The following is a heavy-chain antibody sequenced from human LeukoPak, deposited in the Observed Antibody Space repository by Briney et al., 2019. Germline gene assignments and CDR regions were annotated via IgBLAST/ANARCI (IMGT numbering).Heavy chain of an antibody. Sequence: SETLSLTCTVSGGSLNSSYYYWGWIRQPPGQGLVWIGCFYYSGDTYYNPSLKSRVTISVDTSKNQFSLNLNSVTAADTAAYYCARQGGSGWDDYYYCYMDVWGKGTTVTVSS. CDR2: FYYSGDT. CDR1: GGSLNSSYYY. CDR3: ARQGGSGWDDYYYCYMDV. V-gene: IGHV4-39*01. D-gene: IGHD6-19*01. J-gene: IGHJ6*03.